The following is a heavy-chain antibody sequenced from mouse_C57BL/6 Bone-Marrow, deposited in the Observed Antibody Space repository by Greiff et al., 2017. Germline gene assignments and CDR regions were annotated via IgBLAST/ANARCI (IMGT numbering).Heavy chain of an antibody. D-gene: IGHD1-1*01. CDR2: IFPGSGST. Sequence: QVQLQQSGPELVKPGASVKISCKASGYTFTDYYINWVKQRPGQGLEWIGWIFPGSGSTYYNEKFKGKATLTVDKSSSTAVMLLSSLTSEYSAVYFGARGYGSSLYYFDYWGQGTTLTVSS. CDR3: ARGYGSSLYYFDY. J-gene: IGHJ2*01. V-gene: IGHV1-75*01. CDR1: GYTFTDYY.